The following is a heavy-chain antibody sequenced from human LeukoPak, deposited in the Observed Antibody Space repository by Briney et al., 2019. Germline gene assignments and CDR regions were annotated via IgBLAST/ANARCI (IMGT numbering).Heavy chain of an antibody. D-gene: IGHD3-10*01. V-gene: IGHV1-2*02. Sequence: ASVKVSCKASGYTFTGYYIHWVRQAPGQGLEWMGWINPHSGGTNYAQKFQGGVTMTRDTSITTAYMELSSLRSDDTAVYYCARTTTVRGTYYMDVWGKGTTVTISS. CDR3: ARTTTVRGTYYMDV. CDR2: INPHSGGT. J-gene: IGHJ6*03. CDR1: GYTFTGYY.